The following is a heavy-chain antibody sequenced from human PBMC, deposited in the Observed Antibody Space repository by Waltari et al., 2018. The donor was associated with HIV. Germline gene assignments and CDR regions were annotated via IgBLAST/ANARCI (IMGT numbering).Heavy chain of an antibody. D-gene: IGHD1-26*01. V-gene: IGHV3-7*01. CDR3: ARGDQWGLFMDSYYGLDV. Sequence: EALLVPAGGGAVRPGGSLRLSCEGPTFWFSRCWLVCVRQASGKGLEWVANINQDATKKNYADSVKGRFSVSRDNGKYSVFLEMNRLRVQDTAVYFCARGDQWGLFMDSYYGLDVWGRGTTVIVSS. CDR2: INQDATKK. CDR1: TFWFSRCW. J-gene: IGHJ6*02.